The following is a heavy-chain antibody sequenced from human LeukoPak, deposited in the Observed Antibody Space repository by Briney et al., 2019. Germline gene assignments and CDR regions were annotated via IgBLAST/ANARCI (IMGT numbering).Heavy chain of an antibody. V-gene: IGHV1-18*01. J-gene: IGHJ4*02. Sequence: ASVKVSCKASGYTFTSYGISWVRQAPGQGLEWMGWISAYNGNTNYAQKLQGRVIMTTDTSTSTAYMELRSLRSDDTAVYYCARDCPNGSGSCRPGSDYWGQGTLVTVSS. CDR3: ARDCPNGSGSCRPGSDY. CDR2: ISAYNGNT. D-gene: IGHD3-10*01. CDR1: GYTFTSYG.